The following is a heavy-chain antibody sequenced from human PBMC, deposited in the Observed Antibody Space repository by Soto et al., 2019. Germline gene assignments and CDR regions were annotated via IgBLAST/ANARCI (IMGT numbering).Heavy chain of an antibody. CDR1: GGTFSSYT. Sequence: ASVKVSCKASGGTFSSYTISWVRQAPGQGLEWMGRIIPILGIANYAQKFQGRVTITADKSTSTAYMELSSLRSEDTAVYYCARGPTYYYDGSGYYPFDYWGQG. CDR3: ARGPTYYYDGSGYYPFDY. D-gene: IGHD3-22*01. J-gene: IGHJ4*02. CDR2: IIPILGIA. V-gene: IGHV1-69*02.